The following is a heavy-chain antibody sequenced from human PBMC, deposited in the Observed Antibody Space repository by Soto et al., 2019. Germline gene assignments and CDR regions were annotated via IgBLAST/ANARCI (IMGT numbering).Heavy chain of an antibody. V-gene: IGHV1-46*01. CDR1: GYTFTSYY. Sequence: ASVKVSCKASGYTFTSYYMHWVRQAPGQGLEWMGNINPSGGSTSYAQKFQGRVTMTTDTSTSTVYMELRSLRSDDTAVYYCAREMWTRSGPQNFFDYWGQGALVTVSS. J-gene: IGHJ4*02. D-gene: IGHD6-25*01. CDR2: INPSGGST. CDR3: AREMWTRSGPQNFFDY.